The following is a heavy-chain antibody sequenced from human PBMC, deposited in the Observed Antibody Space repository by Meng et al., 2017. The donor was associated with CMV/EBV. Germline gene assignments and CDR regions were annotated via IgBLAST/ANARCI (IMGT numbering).Heavy chain of an antibody. V-gene: IGHV3-23*01. CDR1: EIAFSSYA. Sequence: GESLKISCAASEIAFSSYAMNWVRPPPGKGLEWVSGISGRGDNTHYADSVKGRFTISRDNSRNTLFLQMTSLRAEDTALYYCAKDRGYRTYNGMDVWGQGTTVTVSS. J-gene: IGHJ6*02. CDR2: ISGRGDNT. D-gene: IGHD3-10*01. CDR3: AKDRGYRTYNGMDV.